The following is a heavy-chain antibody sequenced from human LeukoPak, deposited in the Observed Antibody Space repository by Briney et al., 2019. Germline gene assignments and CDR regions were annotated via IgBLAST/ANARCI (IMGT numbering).Heavy chain of an antibody. D-gene: IGHD6-13*01. CDR1: GGSLNGYY. Sequence: SETLSLTCAVYGGSLNGYYWSWIRQPPGKRLEWIGEIDHSGSTQYNPSLKSRVTISLDTSKKQFSLKLTSLTAADTAFYYCARYGMAAEGIWWFEPWGQGTLVTVSS. CDR3: ARYGMAAEGIWWFEP. CDR2: IDHSGST. J-gene: IGHJ5*02. V-gene: IGHV4-34*01.